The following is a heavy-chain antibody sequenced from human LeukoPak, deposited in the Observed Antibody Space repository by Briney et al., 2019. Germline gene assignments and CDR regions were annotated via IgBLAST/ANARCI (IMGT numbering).Heavy chain of an antibody. J-gene: IGHJ4*02. Sequence: ASVKVSCKASGYTFTSYDVNWVRQATGQGLEWMGWMNPNSGNTGYAQKFQGRVTMTRNTSISTAYMELSSLRSEDTAVYYCARQTYYYGSGSYDYWGQGTLVTVSS. D-gene: IGHD3-10*01. V-gene: IGHV1-8*01. CDR3: ARQTYYYGSGSYDY. CDR1: GYTFTSYD. CDR2: MNPNSGNT.